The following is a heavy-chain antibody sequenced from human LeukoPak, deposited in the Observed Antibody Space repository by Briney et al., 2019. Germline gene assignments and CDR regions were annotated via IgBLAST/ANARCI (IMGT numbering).Heavy chain of an antibody. D-gene: IGHD6-19*01. CDR2: ISPNNGNT. V-gene: IGHV1-18*01. CDR3: ARDRDSSGWHVADY. Sequence: GASVNVSCKASGYTFRSYDITWVRQAPGQGLEWMGWISPNNGNTNYAQKFQGRVTMTTDTPTSTAYMEMRSLRSDDTAVYYCARDRDSSGWHVADYWGQGTLVTVSS. J-gene: IGHJ4*02. CDR1: GYTFRSYD.